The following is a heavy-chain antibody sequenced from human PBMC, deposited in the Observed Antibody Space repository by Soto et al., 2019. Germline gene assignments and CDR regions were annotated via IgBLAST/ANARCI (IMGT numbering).Heavy chain of an antibody. J-gene: IGHJ6*02. CDR2: TIPIFGTA. V-gene: IGHV1-69*13. D-gene: IGHD2-15*01. CDR3: ARAEVVVAALGPNGPGRYYGMDV. Sequence: ASVKVSCKASGGTFSSYAISWVRQAPGQGLEWMGGTIPIFGTANYAQKFQGRVTITADESTSTAYMELSSLRSEDTAVYYCARAEVVVAALGPNGPGRYYGMDVWGQGTTVTVSS. CDR1: GGTFSSYA.